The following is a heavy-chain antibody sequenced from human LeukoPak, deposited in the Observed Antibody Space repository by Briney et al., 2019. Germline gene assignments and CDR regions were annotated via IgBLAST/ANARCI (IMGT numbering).Heavy chain of an antibody. CDR1: GYTFTSYY. J-gene: IGHJ1*01. V-gene: IGHV1-46*01. CDR2: INPSGGST. D-gene: IGHD1-26*01. CDR3: ARDPLGRYSGSYGYFQH. Sequence: ASVKVSCKASGYTFTSYYMHWVRQAPGQGLEWMGIINPSGGSTSYAQKFQGRVTMTRDTSTSTVYMELSSLRSEDTAVYYCARDPLGRYSGSYGYFQHWGQGTLVTVSS.